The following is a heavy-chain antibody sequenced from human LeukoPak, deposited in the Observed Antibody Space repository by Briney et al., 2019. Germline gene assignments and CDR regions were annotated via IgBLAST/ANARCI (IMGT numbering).Heavy chain of an antibody. J-gene: IGHJ6*03. CDR3: ARQGSSSWYYYYMDV. Sequence: ASVKVSCKASGYTFTSYDINGVRQATGQGLEWMGWMNPNSGNTGYAQKFQGRVTMTRNTSISTAYMELSRLRSEDTGVYYCARQGSSSWYYYYMDVWGKGTTVTVSS. D-gene: IGHD6-13*01. CDR1: GYTFTSYD. CDR2: MNPNSGNT. V-gene: IGHV1-8*01.